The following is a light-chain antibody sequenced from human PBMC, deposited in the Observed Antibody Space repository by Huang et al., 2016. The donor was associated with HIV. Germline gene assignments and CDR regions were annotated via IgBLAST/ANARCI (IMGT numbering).Light chain of an antibody. CDR2: GAS. CDR3: QQYNNWPPIT. Sequence: EIVMTQSPATLSVSPGERATLSCRASQSVSSTLAWYQQKPGQAPRLLIYGASTRATGIPARCSGSGSGTEFTLTISSLQSEDFAVYFCQQYNNWPPITFGQGTRLEIK. CDR1: QSVSST. J-gene: IGKJ5*01. V-gene: IGKV3-15*01.